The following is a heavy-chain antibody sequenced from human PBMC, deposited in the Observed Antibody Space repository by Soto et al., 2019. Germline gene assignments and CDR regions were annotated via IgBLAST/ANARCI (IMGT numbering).Heavy chain of an antibody. D-gene: IGHD1-20*01. CDR2: TYYRSKWYN. V-gene: IGHV6-1*01. J-gene: IGHJ5*02. Sequence: SQTLSLTCAIPGDSVSSNSAAWNWIRQSPSRGLEWLGRTYYRSKWYNDYAVSVKSRITINPDTSKNQFSLQLNSVTPEDTAVYYCARDSINWNQVWFDPWGQGTLVTVSS. CDR3: ARDSINWNQVWFDP. CDR1: GDSVSSNSAA.